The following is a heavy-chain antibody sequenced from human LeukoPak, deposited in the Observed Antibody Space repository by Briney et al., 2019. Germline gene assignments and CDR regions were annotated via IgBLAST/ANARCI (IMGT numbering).Heavy chain of an antibody. CDR1: GFTFDDYA. D-gene: IGHD1-26*01. CDR3: ASRETKTDY. CDR2: ISGDGGST. J-gene: IGHJ4*02. V-gene: IGHV3-43*02. Sequence: PGGSLRLSCAASGFTFDDYAMHWVRQAPGKGLEWVSLISGDGGSTYYADSVKGRFTISRDNSKNSPYLQMNSLRTEDTALYYCASRETKTDYWGQGTLVTVSS.